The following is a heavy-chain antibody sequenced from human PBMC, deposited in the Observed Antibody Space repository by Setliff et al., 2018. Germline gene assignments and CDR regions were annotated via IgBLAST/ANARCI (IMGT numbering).Heavy chain of an antibody. Sequence: SETLSLTCIVSGVSVSRHYWSWIRQPPGKTLEWIGHIYTGGSTTYNPSLGSRLTISADTSNNQFSLNLISVTAADTAVYYCARERGFAGYYGSWTHQSFDLWGQGSLVTSPQ. CDR1: GVSVSRHY. D-gene: IGHD3-10*01. CDR3: ARERGFAGYYGSWTHQSFDL. CDR2: IYTGGST. J-gene: IGHJ5*02. V-gene: IGHV4-4*08.